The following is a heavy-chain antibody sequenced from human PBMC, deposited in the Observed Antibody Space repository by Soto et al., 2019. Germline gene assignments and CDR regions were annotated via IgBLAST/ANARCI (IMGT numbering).Heavy chain of an antibody. J-gene: IGHJ4*02. CDR3: ASDYGELGGYYFDY. Sequence: SETLSLTCTVSGGSISSYYWSWIRQPPGKGLEWIGYIYYSGSTNYNPSLKSRVTISVDTSKNQFSLKLSSVTAADTAMYYCASDYGELGGYYFDYWGQGTLVTVSS. V-gene: IGHV4-59*01. CDR1: GGSISSYY. CDR2: IYYSGST. D-gene: IGHD4-17*01.